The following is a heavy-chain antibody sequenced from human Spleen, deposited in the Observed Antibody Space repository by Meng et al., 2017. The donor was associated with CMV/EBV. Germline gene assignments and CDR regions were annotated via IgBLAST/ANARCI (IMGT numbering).Heavy chain of an antibody. Sequence: WARQAPEMGLEWVSAISGSGGSTYYADSVKGRFTISRDNSKNTLYLQMNSLRAEDTAVYYCARDLAPQSDYYDSSGYYYLPKGFDYWGQGTLVTVSS. CDR3: ARDLAPQSDYYDSSGYYYLPKGFDY. J-gene: IGHJ4*02. CDR2: ISGSGGST. V-gene: IGHV3-23*01. D-gene: IGHD3-22*01.